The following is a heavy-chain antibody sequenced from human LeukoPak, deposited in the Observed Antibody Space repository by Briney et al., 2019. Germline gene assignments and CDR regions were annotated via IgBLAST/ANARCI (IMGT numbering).Heavy chain of an antibody. CDR2: ISGSGST. Sequence: SETLSLTCSVSGDSISYFYWSWIRQAAGKGLEWIGRISGSGSTDYNASLKSRVTMSVDTSKNQLSLKVISVTAADTAVYYCARGVIPAGGNDFDYWGQGTLVTVSS. D-gene: IGHD6-13*01. V-gene: IGHV4-4*07. CDR3: ARGVIPAGGNDFDY. J-gene: IGHJ4*02. CDR1: GDSISYFY.